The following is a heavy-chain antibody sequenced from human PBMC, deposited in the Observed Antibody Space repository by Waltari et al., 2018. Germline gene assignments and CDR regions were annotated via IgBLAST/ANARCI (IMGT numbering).Heavy chain of an antibody. CDR1: GFSFSSYS. Sequence: VQLVESGGGLVKPGGSLRVSGGSHGFSFSSYSMNWVRQAPGKGLEWVSSISSSTTYIHYADSVKGRFTISRDNAKNSLYLQMNSLRVEDTAVYYCVSGGWGFYFDYWGQGTVVTVSS. V-gene: IGHV3-21*01. D-gene: IGHD7-27*01. CDR3: VSGGWGFYFDY. J-gene: IGHJ4*02. CDR2: ISSSTTYI.